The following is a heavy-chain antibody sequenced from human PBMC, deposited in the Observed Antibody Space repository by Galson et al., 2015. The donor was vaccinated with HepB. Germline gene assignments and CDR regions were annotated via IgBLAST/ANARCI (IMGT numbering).Heavy chain of an antibody. D-gene: IGHD2-2*01. CDR2: ISSRSSYI. CDR1: GFTFSSYS. J-gene: IGHJ4*02. V-gene: IGHV3-21*01. Sequence: SLRLSCAASGFTFSSYSMNWVRQAPGKGLEWVSSISSRSSYIYYADSVKGRFTISRDNAKNSLYLQMNSLRAEDTAVYFCAREGSVGAAALDYWGQGTLVTVSS. CDR3: AREGSVGAAALDY.